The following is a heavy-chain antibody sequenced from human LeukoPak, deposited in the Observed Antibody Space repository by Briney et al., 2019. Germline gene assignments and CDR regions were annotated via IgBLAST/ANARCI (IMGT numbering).Heavy chain of an antibody. V-gene: IGHV4-30-4*08. CDR1: GGSISSGDYY. D-gene: IGHD5-18*01. Sequence: TSETLSLTCTVSGGSISSGDYYWSWIRQPPGKGLEWIGYIYYSGSTYYNPSLKSRVTISVDTSKNQFSLKLSSVAAADTAVYYCARGTVVDTAMVTSLWFDYWGQGTLVTVSS. CDR3: ARGTVVDTAMVTSLWFDY. CDR2: IYYSGST. J-gene: IGHJ4*02.